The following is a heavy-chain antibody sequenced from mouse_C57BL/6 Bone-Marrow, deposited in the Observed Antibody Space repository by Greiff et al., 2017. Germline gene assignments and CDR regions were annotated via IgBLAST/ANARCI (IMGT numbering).Heavy chain of an antibody. CDR3: GRYGYYGSSYYWYVDV. Sequence: DVMLVESGGGLVQPGGSLSLSCAASGFTFTDYYMSWVRQPPGQALEWLGFIRNKANGYTTEYSASVKGRFTISRDNSQSILYLQMNALRAEDSATYYCGRYGYYGSSYYWYVDVWGTGTTVTVSS. V-gene: IGHV7-3*01. J-gene: IGHJ1*03. D-gene: IGHD1-1*01. CDR2: IRNKANGYTT. CDR1: GFTFTDYY.